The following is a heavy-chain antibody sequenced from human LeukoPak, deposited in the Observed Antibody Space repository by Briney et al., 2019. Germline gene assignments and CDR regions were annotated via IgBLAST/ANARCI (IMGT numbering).Heavy chain of an antibody. V-gene: IGHV4-59*08. J-gene: IGHJ4*02. CDR2: VYHIGGT. CDR3: ARHKVGEIFDS. Sequence: SETLSLTCTVSGGSITDSYWSWIRQPPGLGLEWIGYVYHIGGTNYSPSLRSRVAISLAASKTQFSLTLTSVTAADTALYFCARHKVGEIFDSWGPGKLVIVSS. D-gene: IGHD3-3*01. CDR1: GGSITDSY.